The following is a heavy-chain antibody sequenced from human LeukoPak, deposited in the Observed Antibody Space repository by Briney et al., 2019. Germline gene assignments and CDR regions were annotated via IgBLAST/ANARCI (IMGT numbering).Heavy chain of an antibody. CDR2: ISGSGGST. CDR1: GFTFSSYA. CDR3: AKGLGTCQGYGMDV. J-gene: IGHJ6*02. V-gene: IGHV3-23*01. Sequence: GASLRLSCAASGFTFSSYAMSWVRQAPGKGLEWVSAISGSGGSTYYADSVKGRFTISRDNSKNTLYLQMNSLRAEDTAVYYCAKGLGTCQGYGMDVWGQGTTVTVSS. D-gene: IGHD3-10*01.